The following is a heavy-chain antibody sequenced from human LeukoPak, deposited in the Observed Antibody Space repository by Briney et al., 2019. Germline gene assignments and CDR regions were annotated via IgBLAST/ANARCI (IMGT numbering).Heavy chain of an antibody. J-gene: IGHJ5*02. CDR1: GGSVSSGSYY. CDR2: IYYSGST. CDR3: ARHLGYYDILTGYRGGNWFDP. D-gene: IGHD3-9*01. Sequence: SETLSLTCTVSGGSVSSGSYYWSWIRQPPGKGLEWIGYIYYSGSTNYNPSLKSRVTIPVDTSKNQFSLKLSSVTAADTAVYYCARHLGYYDILTGYRGGNWFDPWGQGTLVTVSS. V-gene: IGHV4-61*01.